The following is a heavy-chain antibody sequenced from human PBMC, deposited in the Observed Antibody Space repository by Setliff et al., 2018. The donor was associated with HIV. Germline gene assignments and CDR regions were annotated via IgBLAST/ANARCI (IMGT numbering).Heavy chain of an antibody. V-gene: IGHV7-4-1*02. J-gene: IGHJ5*02. CDR3: ARALYGEYGGDLNWLDP. CDR2: ISTQTGSP. D-gene: IGHD4-17*01. Sequence: ASVKVSCKASGYSFINYAMNWVRQAPGQGLEWMGWISTQTGSPTYAQAFTGRFVLSVDTSVTTAYLQISGLKADDTAVYYCARALYGEYGGDLNWLDPWGQGTLVTVSS. CDR1: GYSFINYA.